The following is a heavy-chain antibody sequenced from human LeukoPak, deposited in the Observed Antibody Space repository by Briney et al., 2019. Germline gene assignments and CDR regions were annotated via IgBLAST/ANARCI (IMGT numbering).Heavy chain of an antibody. Sequence: PSETLSLTCTVSGGSISSYYWCWIRQPPGKGLEWIGYIYYSGSTNYNPSLKSRVTISVDTSKNQFSLKLSSVTAADTAVYYCARALAARPGYYFDYWGQGTLVTVSS. D-gene: IGHD6-6*01. CDR1: GGSISSYY. J-gene: IGHJ4*02. V-gene: IGHV4-59*01. CDR3: ARALAARPGYYFDY. CDR2: IYYSGST.